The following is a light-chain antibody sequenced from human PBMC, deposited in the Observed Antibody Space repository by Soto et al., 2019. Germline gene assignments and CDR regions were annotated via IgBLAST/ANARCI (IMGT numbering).Light chain of an antibody. J-gene: IGKJ4*01. CDR1: RSINSNF. V-gene: IGKV3-20*01. CDR2: GAS. CDR3: QQYISSPLT. Sequence: EIVMTQSAGTLSLSPGEGATLSCRASRSINSNFLAWYQQKPGQAPSLLTYGASSRATDVPDRFSASGSGTDFALTISRLEPEDVAVYYCQQYISSPLTFGGGTKVDIK.